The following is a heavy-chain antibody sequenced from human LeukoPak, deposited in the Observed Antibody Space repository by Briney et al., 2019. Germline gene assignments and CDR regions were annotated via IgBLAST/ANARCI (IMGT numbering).Heavy chain of an antibody. CDR1: GFTFSSYA. CDR2: ISSSSSYI. V-gene: IGHV3-21*01. D-gene: IGHD3-22*01. J-gene: IGHJ4*02. Sequence: GGSLRLSCAASGFTFSSYAMSWVRQAPGKGLEWVSSISSSSSYIYYADSVKGRFTISRDNAKNSLYLQMNSLRAEDTAVYYCARDHYYDSSGYSDYWGQGTLVTVSS. CDR3: ARDHYYDSSGYSDY.